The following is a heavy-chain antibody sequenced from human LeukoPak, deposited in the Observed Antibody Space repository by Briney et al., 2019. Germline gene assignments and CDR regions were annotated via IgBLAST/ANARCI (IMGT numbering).Heavy chain of an antibody. CDR2: ISSISSTI. CDR1: GFTFTSYS. J-gene: IGHJ4*02. Sequence: PGGSLRLSCAASGFTFTSYSMNCGREAPGKGLEGVSYISSISSTIYYADSVKGRFTISRDNAKNSLYLQMNSLRAEDTAVYYCARDGVNRVDYWGQGTLVTVSS. CDR3: ARDGVNRVDY. V-gene: IGHV3-48*01. D-gene: IGHD2/OR15-2a*01.